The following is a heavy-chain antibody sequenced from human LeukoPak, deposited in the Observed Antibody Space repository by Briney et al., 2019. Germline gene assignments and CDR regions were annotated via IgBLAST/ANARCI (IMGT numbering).Heavy chain of an antibody. J-gene: IGHJ4*02. Sequence: GGSLRLSCAASGFTFSSSAMSWVRQAPGKGLEWVSYISSSSSSIYYGDSVKGRFTISRDNAKNSLYLQMNSLRAEDTAVYYCARDSSDRLPDYWGQGTLVTVSS. D-gene: IGHD6-19*01. V-gene: IGHV3-48*01. CDR1: GFTFSSSA. CDR3: ARDSSDRLPDY. CDR2: ISSSSSSI.